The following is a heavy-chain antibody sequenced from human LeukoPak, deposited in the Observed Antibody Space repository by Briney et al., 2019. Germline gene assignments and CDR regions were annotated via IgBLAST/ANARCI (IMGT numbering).Heavy chain of an antibody. CDR3: AKNTSPWISGFDY. Sequence: PGGSLRPSCAASGFTFSSYAMSWVRQAPGKGLEWVSTISGSGGSTYYADSVKGQFTISRDNSKSTLYLQMNSLRAEDTALYYCAKNTSPWISGFDYWGQGTLVTVSS. CDR1: GFTFSSYA. V-gene: IGHV3-23*01. D-gene: IGHD3-10*01. CDR2: ISGSGGST. J-gene: IGHJ4*02.